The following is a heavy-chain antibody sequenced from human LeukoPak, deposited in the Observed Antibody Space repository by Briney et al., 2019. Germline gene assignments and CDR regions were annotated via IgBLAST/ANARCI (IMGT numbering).Heavy chain of an antibody. Sequence: GESLKISYKGSGYTFSTYWIAWVRQMPGKGLEWVGIIHPGDSETRYSPSFQGQVTISAAKSLSTAYLQWSSLRASDTAMYYCARLSYSSGDAFDIWGQGTMVTVSS. J-gene: IGHJ3*02. D-gene: IGHD6-19*01. CDR1: GYTFSTYW. CDR3: ARLSYSSGDAFDI. V-gene: IGHV5-51*01. CDR2: IHPGDSET.